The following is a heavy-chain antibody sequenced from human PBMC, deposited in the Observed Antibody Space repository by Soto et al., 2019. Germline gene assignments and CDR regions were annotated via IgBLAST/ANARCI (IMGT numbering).Heavy chain of an antibody. CDR1: GYIFTSYE. CDR2: INPNRGNT. CDR3: ARSRGTYRDDL. J-gene: IGHJ5*02. D-gene: IGHD3-16*02. V-gene: IGHV1-8*01. Sequence: QVQLVQSGAEVKKPGASVKVSCKASGYIFTSYEINWVRQATGQGLEWMGWINPNRGNTGYAQKFQGRVTMTRNTSISTVYIELSSLTTEDTAVYYCARSRGTYRDDLWGQGTLVTVSS.